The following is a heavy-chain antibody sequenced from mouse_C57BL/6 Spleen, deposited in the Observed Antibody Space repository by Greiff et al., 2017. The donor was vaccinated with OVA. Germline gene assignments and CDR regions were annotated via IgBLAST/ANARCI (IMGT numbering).Heavy chain of an antibody. D-gene: IGHD1-3*01. J-gene: IGHJ2*01. CDR3: ARLSGNYFDY. V-gene: IGHV5-6*01. CDR2: ISSGGSYT. Sequence: EVQVVESGGDLVKPGGSLKLSCAASGFTFRSYGMSWVRQTPDKRLEWVATISSGGSYTYYPDSVKGRFTISRDNAKNTLYLQMSSLKSEDTAMYYCARLSGNYFDYWGQGTTLTVSS. CDR1: GFTFRSYG.